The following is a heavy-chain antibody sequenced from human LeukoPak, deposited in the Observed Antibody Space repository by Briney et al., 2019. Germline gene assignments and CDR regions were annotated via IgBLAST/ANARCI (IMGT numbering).Heavy chain of an antibody. Sequence: PGESLKISCKGSGYSFTSYWIGWVRQLPGKGLEWMGIIHPGDSDTRYSPSFQGQVTISADKSTSTAYLQWSSLKASDTAMYYCARQYSGIYYDAFDTWGQGTMVTVSS. CDR3: ARQYSGIYYDAFDT. V-gene: IGHV5-51*01. CDR1: GYSFTSYW. D-gene: IGHD1-26*01. CDR2: IHPGDSDT. J-gene: IGHJ3*02.